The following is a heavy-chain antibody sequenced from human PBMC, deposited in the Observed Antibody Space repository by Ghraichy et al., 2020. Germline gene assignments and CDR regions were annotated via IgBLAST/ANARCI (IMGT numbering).Heavy chain of an antibody. J-gene: IGHJ6*02. V-gene: IGHV3-74*01. CDR3: ARDRSMDFWSGYYFYYYYGMDV. CDR2: INSDGSST. Sequence: GGSLRLSCAASGFTFSSYWMHWVRQAPGKGLVWVSRINSDGSSTSYADSVKGRFTISRDNAKNTLYLQMNSLRAEDTAVYYCARDRSMDFWSGYYFYYYYGMDVWGQGTTVTVSS. CDR1: GFTFSSYW. D-gene: IGHD3-3*01.